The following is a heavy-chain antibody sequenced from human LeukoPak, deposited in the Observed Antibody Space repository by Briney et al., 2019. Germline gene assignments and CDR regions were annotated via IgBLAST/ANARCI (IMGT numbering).Heavy chain of an antibody. CDR3: AKLNMVRGVTPNFDY. Sequence: PGGSLRLSCAASGFTFSSYAMSWVRQAPGKGLEWVSAISGSGGSTYYADSAKGRFTISRDNSKNTLYLQMNSLRAEDTAVYYCAKLNMVRGVTPNFDYWGQGTLVTVSS. V-gene: IGHV3-23*01. J-gene: IGHJ4*02. CDR2: ISGSGGST. CDR1: GFTFSSYA. D-gene: IGHD3-10*01.